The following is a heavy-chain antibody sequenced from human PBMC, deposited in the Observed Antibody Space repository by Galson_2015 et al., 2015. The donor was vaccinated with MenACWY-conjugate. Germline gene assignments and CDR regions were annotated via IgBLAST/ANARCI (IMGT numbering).Heavy chain of an antibody. CDR2: IDPVNSNI. CDR1: GYSFTNYW. CDR3: ARHPPGGRGMDV. J-gene: IGHJ6*02. V-gene: IGHV5-51*01. Sequence: QSGAEVKQPGESLKISCKGSGYSFTNYWIAWVRQMPGKGLEWVGLIDPVNSNIRYSPSFQGQVTISADESISTAYPQWSSLKASDTATYYCARHPPGGRGMDVWGRGTTVTVSS. D-gene: IGHD1-26*01.